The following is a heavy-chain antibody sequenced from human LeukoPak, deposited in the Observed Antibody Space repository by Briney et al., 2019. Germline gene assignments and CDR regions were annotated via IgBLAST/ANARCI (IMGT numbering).Heavy chain of an antibody. D-gene: IGHD3-3*01. CDR1: GFIFSGAW. CDR3: TTPHLNLEHADY. J-gene: IGHJ4*02. Sequence: MPGGSLRLSCAASGFIFSGAWMNWVRQAPGKGLEWVGRIKNKIDGGTTDYAAPVKGRSTISRDDPKNSLYLQMNRLKTEDTAVYYCTTPHLNLEHADYWGQGTLVTVSS. CDR2: IKNKIDGGTT. V-gene: IGHV3-15*01.